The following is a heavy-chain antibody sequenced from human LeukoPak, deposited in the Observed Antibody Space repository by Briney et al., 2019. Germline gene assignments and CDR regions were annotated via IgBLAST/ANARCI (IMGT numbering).Heavy chain of an antibody. D-gene: IGHD2-15*01. CDR2: IRYDGSNK. J-gene: IGHJ3*02. CDR1: GFTFSSYG. CDR3: ARVLRDPVDAFDI. Sequence: GGSLRLSCAASGFTFSSYGMHWVRQAPGKGLEWVAFIRYDGSNKYYADSVKGRFTISRDNAKNSLYLQMNSLRAEDTAVYYCARVLRDPVDAFDIWGQGTMVTVSS. V-gene: IGHV3-30*02.